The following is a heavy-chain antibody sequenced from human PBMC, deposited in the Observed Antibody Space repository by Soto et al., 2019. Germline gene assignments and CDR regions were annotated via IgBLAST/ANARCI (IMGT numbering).Heavy chain of an antibody. CDR3: ARAEEDSDYYYYGMDG. CDR2: TCYRSRWYS. D-gene: IGHD2-15*01. J-gene: IGHJ6*02. V-gene: IGHV6-1*01. Sequence: SQTLSLTCVGSGHTVSNISVAWNSVRQSPSRGLEWLGRTCYRSRWYSDYAVSVRSRIDINADTSKNQVSLQLNSVTPEDTAVYYCARAEEDSDYYYYGMDGWGQGTTVTVSS. CDR1: GHTVSNISVA.